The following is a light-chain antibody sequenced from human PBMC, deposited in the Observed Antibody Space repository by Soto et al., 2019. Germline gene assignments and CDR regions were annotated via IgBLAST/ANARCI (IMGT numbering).Light chain of an antibody. V-gene: IGKV3-11*01. CDR3: QQRSNWLWT. CDR2: DAS. J-gene: IGKJ1*01. Sequence: IVLTQSAGTLSLSPGERATLSCRASQSVSSYLAWYQQKPGQAPRLLIYDASNRATGIPARFSGSGSGTDFTLTISSLEPEDFAVYYCQQRSNWLWTFGQGTKVDI. CDR1: QSVSSY.